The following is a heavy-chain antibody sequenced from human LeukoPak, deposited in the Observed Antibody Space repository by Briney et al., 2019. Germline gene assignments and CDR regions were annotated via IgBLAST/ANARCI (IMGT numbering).Heavy chain of an antibody. D-gene: IGHD2/OR15-2a*01. CDR2: ISAGATST. CDR1: AFTFSTYA. J-gene: IGHJ5*01. V-gene: IGHV3-23*01. Sequence: GGSLTLSCAASAFTFSTYAMSWVRQAPEQGLEWVSAISAGATSTSYADSVPGRFTISRDTSKKPLFLQTAGPTAEAPAFYFGARGAYFDYDSWGQGTLVTGSS. CDR3: ARGAYFDYDS.